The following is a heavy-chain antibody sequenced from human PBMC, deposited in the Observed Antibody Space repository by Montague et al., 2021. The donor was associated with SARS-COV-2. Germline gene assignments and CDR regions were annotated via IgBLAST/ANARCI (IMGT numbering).Heavy chain of an antibody. D-gene: IGHD1-14*01. J-gene: IGHJ4*02. Sequence: SETLSLTCTVSGDSIRNSEYSWGWVRQPPGNGLEWIGNIYDGGSTFYNPSLKSRVTIFVDTSKNQFSLKLSSVTAADTADYYRATRTRYPQNDFGFWGQGTLSPSPQ. CDR2: IYDGGST. V-gene: IGHV4-39*01. CDR3: ATRTRYPQNDFGF. CDR1: GDSIRNSEYS.